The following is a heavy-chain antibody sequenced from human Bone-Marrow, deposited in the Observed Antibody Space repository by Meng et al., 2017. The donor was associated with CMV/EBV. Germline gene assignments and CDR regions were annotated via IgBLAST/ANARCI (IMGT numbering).Heavy chain of an antibody. CDR3: AIRNSSLSVGGMDV. J-gene: IGHJ6*02. Sequence: GGSLRLSCAASGFTFSSYWMHWVRQAPGKGLVWVSRINSDGSSTSYTDSVKGRFTITSDNTKNTPYLQMNSLRTENTAVYYIAIRNSSLSVGGMDVWGQGTTVTVSS. D-gene: IGHD6-6*01. CDR2: INSDGSST. CDR1: GFTFSSYW. V-gene: IGHV3-74*01.